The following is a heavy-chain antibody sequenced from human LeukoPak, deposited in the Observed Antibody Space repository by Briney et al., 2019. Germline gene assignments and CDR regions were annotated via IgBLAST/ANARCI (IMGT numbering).Heavy chain of an antibody. CDR3: ARSIAAAGTGDY. CDR2: IIPILGIA. CDR1: GGTFSSYA. D-gene: IGHD6-13*01. Sequence: SVKVSCKASGGTFSSYAISWVRQAPGQGLEWMGRIIPILGIANYVQKFQGRVTITADKSTSTAYMELSSLRSEDTAVYYCARSIAAAGTGDYWGQGTLVTVSS. V-gene: IGHV1-69*04. J-gene: IGHJ4*02.